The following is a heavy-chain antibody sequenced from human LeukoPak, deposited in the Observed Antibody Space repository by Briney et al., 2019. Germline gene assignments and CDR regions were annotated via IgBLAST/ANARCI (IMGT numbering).Heavy chain of an antibody. CDR3: AKFIVVVPAAIFGGAYYYYGMDV. CDR1: GFTFTSYA. J-gene: IGHJ6*02. V-gene: IGHV3-23*01. Sequence: TGGSLRLSCAASGFTFTSYAMSWVRQAPGKGLEWVSAISGSGGSTYYADSVKGRFTISRDNSKNTLYLQMNSLRAEDTAVYYCAKFIVVVPAAIFGGAYYYYGMDVWGQGTTVTVSS. D-gene: IGHD2-2*01. CDR2: ISGSGGST.